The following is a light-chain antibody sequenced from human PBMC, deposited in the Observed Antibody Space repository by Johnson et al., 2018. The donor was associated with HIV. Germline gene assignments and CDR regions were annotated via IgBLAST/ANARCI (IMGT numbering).Light chain of an antibody. CDR3: GTWDGGLSIYV. CDR2: EKN. J-gene: IGLJ1*01. V-gene: IGLV1-51*02. Sequence: VLTQPPSVSAAPGQKVTISCSGSSSNIGNNYVSWYQQLPGTAPKLLIYEKNKRPSGIPDRFSASKSDTSATLGITGLQTGDEANYYCGTWDGGLSIYVFGTGTEVTVL. CDR1: SSNIGNNY.